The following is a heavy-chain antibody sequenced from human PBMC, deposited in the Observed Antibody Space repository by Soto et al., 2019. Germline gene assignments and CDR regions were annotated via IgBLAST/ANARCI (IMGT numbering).Heavy chain of an antibody. CDR1: GYPFTGPY. CDR3: ARDFRTYSHGVDV. Sequence: ASVKVSCKASGYPFTGPYIYWVRQAPGQGLEWMGWVNASSGGTEFAEKFQGRVTVTRDTSMRTVFLELNSLTSDDTGVYFCARDFRTYSHGVDVWGQGTAVTVSS. D-gene: IGHD4-4*01. J-gene: IGHJ6*02. CDR2: VNASSGGT. V-gene: IGHV1-2*02.